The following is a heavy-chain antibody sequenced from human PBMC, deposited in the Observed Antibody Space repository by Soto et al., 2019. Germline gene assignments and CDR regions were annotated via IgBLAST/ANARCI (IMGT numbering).Heavy chain of an antibody. CDR3: ARRLARGVIGWFDP. CDR2: LYFTGRT. D-gene: IGHD3-10*01. J-gene: IGHJ5*02. CDR1: GASITSGTYC. V-gene: IGHV4-39*02. Sequence: SETLSLTCTVSGASITSGTYCWGWIRQPPGKGLEWIGSLYFTGRTYYSPSLKSRVTISVDTSRTHFSLNLTSVTAADTAVYYCARRLARGVIGWFDPWGQGTLVTVSS.